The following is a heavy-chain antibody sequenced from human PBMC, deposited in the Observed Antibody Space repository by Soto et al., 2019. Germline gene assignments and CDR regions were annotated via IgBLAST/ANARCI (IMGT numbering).Heavy chain of an antibody. CDR2: INHSGST. CDR1: GGSFSDYY. J-gene: IGHJ4*02. CDR3: ARERLYYDSGSYASFDY. V-gene: IGHV4-34*01. D-gene: IGHD3-10*01. Sequence: QVQLQQWGAGLLKPSETLSLTCAVYGGSFSDYYWSWIRQPPGKGLEWIGEINHSGSTKYNPSLKSRVTISVDTSKSHFSLKLSSVTAADTAVYYCARERLYYDSGSYASFDYWGQGSLVTVSS.